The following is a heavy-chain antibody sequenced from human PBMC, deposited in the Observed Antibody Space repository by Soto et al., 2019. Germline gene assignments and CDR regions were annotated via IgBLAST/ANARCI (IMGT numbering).Heavy chain of an antibody. J-gene: IGHJ3*02. CDR2: ISWNSGSI. CDR3: AKDIVESSSGAFDI. CDR1: GFTFDDYA. V-gene: IGHV3-9*01. D-gene: IGHD6-6*01. Sequence: EVQLVESGGGLVQPGRSLRLSCAASGFTFDDYAMHWVRQAPGKGLEWVSGISWNSGSIGYADSVKGRFTISRDNAENSLYLQMNSLRAEDTALYYCAKDIVESSSGAFDIWGQGTMVTVSS.